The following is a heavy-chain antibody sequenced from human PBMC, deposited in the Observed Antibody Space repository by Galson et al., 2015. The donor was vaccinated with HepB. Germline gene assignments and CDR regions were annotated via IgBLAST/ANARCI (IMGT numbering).Heavy chain of an antibody. V-gene: IGHV3-30*03. D-gene: IGHD6-13*01. CDR1: GFTFSTHA. CDR3: SSDSEASTWEIHNY. CDR2: ILSDGRSK. Sequence: SLRLSCAASGFTFSTHAMHWVRQAPGKGLEWVALILSDGRSKFYADSVKGRFTISRDNSQNTLYLQMHSLRPEDTAIYYCSSDSEASTWEIHNYWGQGTLVTVS. J-gene: IGHJ4*02.